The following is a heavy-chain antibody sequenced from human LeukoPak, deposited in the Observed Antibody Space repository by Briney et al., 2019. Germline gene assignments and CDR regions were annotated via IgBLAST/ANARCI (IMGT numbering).Heavy chain of an antibody. V-gene: IGHV4-59*01. CDR2: IYYSGST. Sequence: SETLSLTCTVSGGSISSYYWSWIRQPPGEGLEWIGYIYYSGSTNYNPSLKSRVTISVDTSKNLFSLKLSSVTAADTAVYYCARGWLTLDYWSQGTLVTVSS. D-gene: IGHD4/OR15-4a*01. CDR1: GGSISSYY. J-gene: IGHJ4*02. CDR3: ARGWLTLDY.